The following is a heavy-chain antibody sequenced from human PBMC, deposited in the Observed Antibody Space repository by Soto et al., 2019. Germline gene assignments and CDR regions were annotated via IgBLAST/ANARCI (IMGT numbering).Heavy chain of an antibody. V-gene: IGHV1-46*01. CDR1: GYTFTNYY. CDR3: ARGLAAGDY. Sequence: QVQLVQSGAEVKNPGASVKVSCKASGYTFTNYYIHWARQAPGQGLEWMAIINPNGGSTNYAQEFQGRVTLARDTFTNTVYMELSSLRSEDTAIYYCARGLAAGDYWGQGTLVTVSS. J-gene: IGHJ4*02. D-gene: IGHD6-13*01. CDR2: INPNGGST.